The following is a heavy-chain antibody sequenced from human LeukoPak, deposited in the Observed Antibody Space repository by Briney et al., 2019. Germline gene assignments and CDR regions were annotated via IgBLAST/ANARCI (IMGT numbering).Heavy chain of an antibody. CDR2: ISRISSTI. CDR1: GFTFSSYS. J-gene: IGHJ5*02. D-gene: IGHD3-10*01. V-gene: IGHV3-48*01. Sequence: PGGSLRLSCAASGFTFSSYSMIWVRQAPGKGLDGVSYISRISSTIFYADSVQSRFTISRGHAKNSLYLQMNSLRAQDTAVYYCARVSHYGSGWFDAGGQGALVTVSS. CDR3: ARVSHYGSGWFDA.